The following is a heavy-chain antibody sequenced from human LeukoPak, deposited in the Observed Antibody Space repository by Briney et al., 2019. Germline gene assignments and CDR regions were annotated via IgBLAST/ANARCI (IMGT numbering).Heavy chain of an antibody. CDR2: ISGSGGST. CDR3: ASSIAAAPYYFDY. D-gene: IGHD6-13*01. V-gene: IGHV3-23*01. CDR1: GFTFSSYA. Sequence: GGSLRLSCAASGFTFSSYAMSWVGQAPGKGLEWVSAISGSGGSTYYADSVKGRFTTSRDNSKNTLYLQMNSLRAEDTAVYYCASSIAAAPYYFDYWGQGTLVTVSS. J-gene: IGHJ4*02.